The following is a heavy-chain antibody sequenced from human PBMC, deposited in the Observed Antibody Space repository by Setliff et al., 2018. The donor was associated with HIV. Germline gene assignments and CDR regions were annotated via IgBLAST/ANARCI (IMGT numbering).Heavy chain of an antibody. J-gene: IGHJ6*03. CDR3: ARIVRWELVATSTFFYYYMDV. D-gene: IGHD1-26*01. Sequence: SETLSLTCTVSGASISSSSHHWAWIRQPPGKGLEYIGNIYYTGSTHHNPSPESRVATSVDTSKNQFSLKLSSVTAADTSVYYCARIVRWELVATSTFFYYYMDVWGKGTTVTVSS. V-gene: IGHV4-39*01. CDR2: IYYTGST. CDR1: GASISSSSHH.